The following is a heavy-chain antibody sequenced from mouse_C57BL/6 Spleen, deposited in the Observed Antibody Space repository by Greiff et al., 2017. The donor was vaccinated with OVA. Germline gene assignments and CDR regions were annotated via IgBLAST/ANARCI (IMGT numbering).Heavy chain of an antibody. CDR3: AREADGYFDY. Sequence: EVQLQQSGPELVKPGASVKISCKASGYSFTGYYMNWVKQSPEKSLEWIGEINPSTGGTTYNQKFKAKATLTVDKSSSTAYMQLKSLTSEDSAVYYCAREADGYFDYWGQGTTLTVSS. D-gene: IGHD2-3*01. CDR2: INPSTGGT. V-gene: IGHV1-42*01. J-gene: IGHJ2*01. CDR1: GYSFTGYY.